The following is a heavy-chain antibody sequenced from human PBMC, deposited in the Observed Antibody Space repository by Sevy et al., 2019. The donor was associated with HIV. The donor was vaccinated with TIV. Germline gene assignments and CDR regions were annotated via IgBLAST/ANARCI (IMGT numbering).Heavy chain of an antibody. V-gene: IGHV4-61*01. CDR1: GGSVSSGSYY. D-gene: IGHD2-21*02. Sequence: SETLSLTCTVSGGSVSSGSYYWSWIRQPPGKGLEGIGYIYYSGSTNYNPSLRSRVTISVDTSKNQFSLKLSSVTAADTAVYYCARDLVVTAIFDYWGQGTLVTVSS. CDR3: ARDLVVTAIFDY. CDR2: IYYSGST. J-gene: IGHJ4*02.